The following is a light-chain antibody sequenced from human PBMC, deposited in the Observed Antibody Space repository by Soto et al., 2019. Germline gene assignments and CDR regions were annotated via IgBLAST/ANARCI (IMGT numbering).Light chain of an antibody. Sequence: EIVMTQSPATLSVSPGERATLSCRASQSVSSNLAWYQQKPGQAPRLLIYGASTRATGIPARFSGSGSETEFTLTISSLQSEYFAFYYCQQYNNLPFSFGFWTKLYIK. CDR1: QSVSSN. J-gene: IGKJ3*01. CDR3: QQYNNLPFS. V-gene: IGKV3-15*01. CDR2: GAS.